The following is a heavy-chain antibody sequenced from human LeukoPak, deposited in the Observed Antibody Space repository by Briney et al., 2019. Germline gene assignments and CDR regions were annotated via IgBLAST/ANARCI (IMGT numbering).Heavy chain of an antibody. V-gene: IGHV3-64*04. CDR1: GFIFSSYV. CDR2: ISSNGGST. D-gene: IGHD2-2*02. J-gene: IGHJ4*02. Sequence: PGGSLRLSCSSSGFIFSSYVMHWVRQAPGKGLEYVSAISSNGGSTYYADSVKGRFTISRDNAKNSLYLQMNSLRAEDTAVYYCAGYRPFWYFDYWGQGTPVTVSS. CDR3: AGYRPFWYFDY.